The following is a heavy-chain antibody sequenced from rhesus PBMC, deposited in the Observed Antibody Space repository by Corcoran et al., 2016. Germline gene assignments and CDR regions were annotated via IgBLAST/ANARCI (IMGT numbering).Heavy chain of an antibody. J-gene: IGHJ3*01. CDR2: IYGSGGGT. D-gene: IGHD6-13*01. Sequence: QVQLQESGPGLVKPSETLSLTCAVPGGSISDDYYWSWIRQPPGKGLEWIGYIYGSGGGTNYNPSLKTRVTISIGTSKNQFSLKLSSVTAADTAVYYCARVNSSWYAFDFWGQGLRVTVSS. CDR3: ARVNSSWYAFDF. V-gene: IGHV4-106*01. CDR1: GGSISDDYY.